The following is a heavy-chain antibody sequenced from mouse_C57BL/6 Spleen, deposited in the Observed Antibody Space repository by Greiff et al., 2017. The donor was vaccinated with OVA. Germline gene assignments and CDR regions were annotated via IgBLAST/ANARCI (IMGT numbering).Heavy chain of an antibody. CDR1: GFTFSDYY. J-gene: IGHJ4*01. Sequence: EVKLMESEGGLVQPGSSMKLSCTASGFTFSDYYMAWVRQVPEKGLEWVANINYDGSSTYYLDSLKSRFIISRDNAKNILYLQMSSLKSEDTATYYCARGITTGGDYAMDYWGQGTSVTVSS. CDR2: INYDGSST. CDR3: ARGITTGGDYAMDY. V-gene: IGHV5-16*01. D-gene: IGHD1-1*01.